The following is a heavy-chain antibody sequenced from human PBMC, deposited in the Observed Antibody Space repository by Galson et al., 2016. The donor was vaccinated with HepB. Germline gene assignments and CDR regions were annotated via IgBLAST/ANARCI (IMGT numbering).Heavy chain of an antibody. V-gene: IGHV3-30*03. CDR1: GFTFSSYS. CDR2: ISNDGNNK. J-gene: IGHJ4*02. Sequence: SLRLSCAASGFTFSSYSMNWVRQAPGKGLDWVAVISNDGNNKYYADSVKGRFTISRDNSKNTLYLQMNSLRPEDTSLYYCAGAFDFWGQGTLVTVSS. D-gene: IGHD3-16*01. CDR3: AGAFDF.